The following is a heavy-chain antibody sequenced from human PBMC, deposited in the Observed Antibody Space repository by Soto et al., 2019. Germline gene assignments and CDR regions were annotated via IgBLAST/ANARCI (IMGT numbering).Heavy chain of an antibody. CDR2: ISYDGSNK. Sequence: QVQLVESGGGVVQPGRSLRLSCASSGFTFSSYGMHWVRQAPGKGLEWVAVISYDGSNKYYADSVKGRFTISRDNSKNTLYLQMNSLGAEDMAVYYGAGVLISGWYGVDHWGQGTLVTVSS. V-gene: IGHV3-30*03. D-gene: IGHD6-19*01. J-gene: IGHJ4*02. CDR1: GFTFSSYG. CDR3: AGVLISGWYGVDH.